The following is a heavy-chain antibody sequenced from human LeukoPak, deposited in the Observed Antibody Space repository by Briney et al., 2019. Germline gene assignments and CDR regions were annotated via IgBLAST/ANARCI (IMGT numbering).Heavy chain of an antibody. V-gene: IGHV3-33*06. CDR1: GFTFSSYG. Sequence: GGSLRLSCAASGFTFSSYGMHWVRQAPGKGLEWVAVIWYDGSNKYYADSVKGRFTISRDNSKNTLYLQMNSLRAEDTAVYYCAKAPRGRITIFGVVIPRLDYWGQGTLVTVSS. D-gene: IGHD3-3*01. J-gene: IGHJ4*02. CDR2: IWYDGSNK. CDR3: AKAPRGRITIFGVVIPRLDY.